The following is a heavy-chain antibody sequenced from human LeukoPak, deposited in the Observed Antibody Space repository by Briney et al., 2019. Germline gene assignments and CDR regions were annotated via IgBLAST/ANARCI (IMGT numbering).Heavy chain of an antibody. J-gene: IGHJ4*02. Sequence: PSQTLSLTCTVSGGSISSGSYYWSWIRQPAGKGLEWIGRIYTSGSTNYNPSLKSRVTISVDTSKNQFSLKLSSVTAADTAVYYRARHRSYQYYFDYWGQGTLVTISS. V-gene: IGHV4-61*02. CDR2: IYTSGST. D-gene: IGHD3-16*02. CDR3: ARHRSYQYYFDY. CDR1: GGSISSGSYY.